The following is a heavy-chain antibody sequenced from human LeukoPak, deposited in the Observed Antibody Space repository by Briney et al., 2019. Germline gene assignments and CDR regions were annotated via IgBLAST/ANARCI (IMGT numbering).Heavy chain of an antibody. Sequence: ASETLSLTCTVSGGSISSSSYYWGWLRQPPGKGLEWIGSIYYSGSTYYNPSLKSRVTISVDTSKNQFSLKLSSVTAADTAVYYCARIVPSVAAAGTGAFDIWGQGTMVTVSS. V-gene: IGHV4-39*01. CDR1: GGSISSSSYY. J-gene: IGHJ3*02. D-gene: IGHD6-13*01. CDR3: ARIVPSVAAAGTGAFDI. CDR2: IYYSGST.